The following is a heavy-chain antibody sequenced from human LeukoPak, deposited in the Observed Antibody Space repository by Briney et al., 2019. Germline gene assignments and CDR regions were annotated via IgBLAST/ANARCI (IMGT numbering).Heavy chain of an antibody. CDR1: GGTFSSYA. V-gene: IGHV1-69*04. Sequence: GGSVKVSCKASGGTFSSYAISWVRQAPGQGLEWMGRIIPILGIANYAQKFQGRVTITADKSTSTAYMEVSSLRSEDTAVYYCARVAGYYYDSSGYFYWGQGTLVTVSS. CDR2: IIPILGIA. J-gene: IGHJ4*02. D-gene: IGHD3-22*01. CDR3: ARVAGYYYDSSGYFY.